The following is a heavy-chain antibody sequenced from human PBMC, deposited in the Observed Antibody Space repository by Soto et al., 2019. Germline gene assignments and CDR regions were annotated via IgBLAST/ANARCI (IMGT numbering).Heavy chain of an antibody. CDR2: IHTGGAT. J-gene: IGHJ4*02. Sequence: ELQLVESGGGLIQPGGSLRLSCVASGLTVTRNYMTWVRLAPGKGLECVSVIHTGGATHYTDSVKGRFTVSRDESKNALVLQMNSLKVEDMAVYYCATGGSKRVRGAIVEVFHLEFWGRGTVVTVSS. D-gene: IGHD3-10*01. CDR1: GLTVTRNY. CDR3: ATGGSKRVRGAIVEVFHLEF. V-gene: IGHV3-53*02.